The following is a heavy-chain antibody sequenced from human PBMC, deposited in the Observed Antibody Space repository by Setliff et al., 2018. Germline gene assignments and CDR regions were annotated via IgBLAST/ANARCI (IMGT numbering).Heavy chain of an antibody. J-gene: IGHJ4*02. V-gene: IGHV4-34*01. Sequence: SETLSLTCAVYGGSFSTYYWIWIRQPPGKGLEWIGSIYHSGYTYYNPSLKSRVTISVDTSKNQFSLKLSSVTAADTAVYYCARGCYYGDYVGARFAYFDYWGQGTLVTVSS. CDR3: ARGCYYGDYVGARFAYFDY. CDR1: GGSFSTYY. CDR2: IYHSGYT. D-gene: IGHD4-17*01.